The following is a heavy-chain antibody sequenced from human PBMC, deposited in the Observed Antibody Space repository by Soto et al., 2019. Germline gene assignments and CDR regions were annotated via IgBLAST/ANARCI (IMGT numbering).Heavy chain of an antibody. Sequence: QVQLQQSGPGLVKPSQTLSLTCAISGDSVSSNSAAWNWIRQSPSRGLEWLGRTYYRSKWYNDYVPSVQSRITINPDTSKNQFALQLNSVTPEDTAVYYCARDLYSSGYYVVDYWGQGTLVTVSS. CDR3: ARDLYSSGYYVVDY. CDR1: GDSVSSNSAA. V-gene: IGHV6-1*01. CDR2: TYYRSKWYN. D-gene: IGHD6-19*01. J-gene: IGHJ4*02.